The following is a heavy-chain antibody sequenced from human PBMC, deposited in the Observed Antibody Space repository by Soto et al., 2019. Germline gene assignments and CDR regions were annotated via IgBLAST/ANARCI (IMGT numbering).Heavy chain of an antibody. Sequence: EVQLVESGGGVVKPGGSLRLSCAVSGFTFNKVGMNWVRQAPGKGLEWIGRIKGNIDGGTTDYAAAVKGRFTITRADSKDTLYWQRNSLKTEDTSAYFCTTGRDDLLYWGQGTLVTVSS. D-gene: IGHD1-1*01. CDR1: GFTFNKVG. V-gene: IGHV3-15*07. J-gene: IGHJ4*02. CDR2: IKGNIDGGTT. CDR3: TTGRDDLLY.